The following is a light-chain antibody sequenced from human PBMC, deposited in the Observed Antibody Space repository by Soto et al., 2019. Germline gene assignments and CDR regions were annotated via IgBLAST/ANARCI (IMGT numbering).Light chain of an antibody. Sequence: ETGLTQSRGTLSWTPQERSTLSCRASQSVSSSYLAWYQQKPGQAPRLLIYGASSRATGIPDRFSGSGSGTEFTLTISSLQSEDFALCYCKQVNDWLPISSCQGT. J-gene: IGKJ5*01. CDR1: QSVSSSY. CDR3: KQVNDWLPIS. CDR2: GAS. V-gene: IGKV3-20*01.